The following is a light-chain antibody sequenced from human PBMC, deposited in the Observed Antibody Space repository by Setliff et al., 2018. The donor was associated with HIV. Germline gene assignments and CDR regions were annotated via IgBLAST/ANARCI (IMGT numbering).Light chain of an antibody. J-gene: IGLJ1*01. CDR3: CSNAARPTFYV. CDR2: DVT. V-gene: IGLV2-11*01. CDR1: SSDFGAYDY. Sequence: QSALTQPRSVSGSPGQSVTISCTGTSSDFGAYDYVSWYQQHPGKAPKLIIFDVTERPSGVPDRFSGSKSGNTASLTISGPQSADEADYYCCSNAARPTFYVFGTGTKV.